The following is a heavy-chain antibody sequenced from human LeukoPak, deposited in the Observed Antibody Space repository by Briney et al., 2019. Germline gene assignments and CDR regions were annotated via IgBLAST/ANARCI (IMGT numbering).Heavy chain of an antibody. CDR1: GYTFTTYW. CDR2: VYPGDSNT. CDR3: VSCDCSGGNYWEYYFDY. J-gene: IGHJ4*02. D-gene: IGHD2-15*01. Sequence: GESLKISCKYSGYTFTTYWIGWVRQMPGKGLEWMGIVYPGDSNTRYSPSFQGQITISADRSINSVYLQWSSLRASDSAIYYCVSCDCSGGNYWEYYFDYWGQGTLVTVSS. V-gene: IGHV5-51*01.